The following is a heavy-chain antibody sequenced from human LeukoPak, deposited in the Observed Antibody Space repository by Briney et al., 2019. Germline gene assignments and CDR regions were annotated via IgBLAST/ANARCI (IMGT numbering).Heavy chain of an antibody. CDR2: INPNSGGT. J-gene: IGHJ3*02. Sequence: ASVKVSCKASGYSFTGYYMHWVRQAPGQGLEWMGRINPNSGGTNYAQKFQGRVTMTRDTSISTAYMELSRLRSDDTAMYYCARGLRTTFGVGLTNFDAFDIWGQGTMVTVSS. CDR1: GYSFTGYY. D-gene: IGHD3-3*01. CDR3: ARGLRTTFGVGLTNFDAFDI. V-gene: IGHV1-2*06.